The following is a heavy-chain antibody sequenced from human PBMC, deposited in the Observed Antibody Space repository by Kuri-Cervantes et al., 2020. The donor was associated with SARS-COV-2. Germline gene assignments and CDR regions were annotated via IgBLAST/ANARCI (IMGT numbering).Heavy chain of an antibody. V-gene: IGHV3-30*02. J-gene: IGHJ4*02. CDR1: GFTFSSYW. Sequence: GESLKISCAASGFTFSSYWMHWVRQAPGKGLEWVALIWYDGSVEYYGDSAKGRFTISRDQAKNTLHLQMNNLRVEDAGVYYCAKDAGDGYNSTFDSWGQGTRVTVSS. CDR2: IWYDGSVE. D-gene: IGHD5-24*01. CDR3: AKDAGDGYNSTFDS.